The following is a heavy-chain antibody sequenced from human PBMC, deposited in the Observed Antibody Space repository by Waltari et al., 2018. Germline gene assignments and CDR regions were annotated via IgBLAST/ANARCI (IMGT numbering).Heavy chain of an antibody. CDR1: GGSISSYY. Sequence: QVQLQESGPGLVKPSETLSLTCTVSGGSISSYYWRWIRQPPGKGLEWIGYIYYSGSTNYNPSLKSRVTISVDTSKNQFSLKLSSVTAADTAVYYCARDLVGTGHVDYWGQGTLVTVSS. D-gene: IGHD1-26*01. CDR2: IYYSGST. CDR3: ARDLVGTGHVDY. V-gene: IGHV4-59*01. J-gene: IGHJ4*02.